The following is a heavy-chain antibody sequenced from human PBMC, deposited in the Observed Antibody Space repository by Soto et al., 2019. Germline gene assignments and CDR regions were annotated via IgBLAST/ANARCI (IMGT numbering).Heavy chain of an antibody. Sequence: QVQLVQSGAEVKKPGASVKVSCKPSGYIFSTYSIAWVRQAPGQGLEWMGWINTYNGKTHYAQKFQGRVSVTAEPSTGTVYMELRSLTSDDTAVYYCARGPQTSDFWGQGTLVTVSS. V-gene: IGHV1-18*04. CDR1: GYIFSTYS. CDR2: INTYNGKT. CDR3: ARGPQTSDF. J-gene: IGHJ4*02. D-gene: IGHD2-2*01.